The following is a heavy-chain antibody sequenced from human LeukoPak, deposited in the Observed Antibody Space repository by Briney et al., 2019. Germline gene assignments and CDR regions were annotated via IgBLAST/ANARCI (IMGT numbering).Heavy chain of an antibody. J-gene: IGHJ5*02. CDR2: INHSGST. Sequence: SETLSLTCAVYGGSFSGYYWSWIRQPPGKGLEWIGEINHSGSTNYNPSLKSRVTISVDTPKNQFSLKLSSVTAADTAVYYCARGARVVVVAATVIWFDPWGQGTLVTVSS. CDR3: ARGARVVVVAATVIWFDP. CDR1: GGSFSGYY. D-gene: IGHD2-15*01. V-gene: IGHV4-34*01.